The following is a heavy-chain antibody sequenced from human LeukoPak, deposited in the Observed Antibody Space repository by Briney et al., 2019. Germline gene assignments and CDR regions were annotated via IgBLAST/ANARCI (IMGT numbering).Heavy chain of an antibody. Sequence: GASVKVSCRASGYTFTSYGISWVRQAPGQGLEWMGWISAYNGHTNYAQKLQGRVTMTTDTSTSTAYMELRSLRSDDTAVYYCARETSSSSIFGWFDPWGQGTLVTVSS. CDR1: GYTFTSYG. CDR2: ISAYNGHT. V-gene: IGHV1-18*01. CDR3: ARETSSSSIFGWFDP. D-gene: IGHD6-6*01. J-gene: IGHJ5*02.